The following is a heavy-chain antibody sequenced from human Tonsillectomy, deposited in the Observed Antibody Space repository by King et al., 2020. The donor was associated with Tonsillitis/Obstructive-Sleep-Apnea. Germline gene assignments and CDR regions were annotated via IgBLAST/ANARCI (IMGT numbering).Heavy chain of an antibody. CDR2: INYSGST. CDR3: ARRHSVTVVPFDY. J-gene: IGHJ4*02. CDR1: GESFSGHY. D-gene: IGHD1-20*01. Sequence: VQLQQWGAGLLKPSETLSLTCAVYGESFSGHYWSWIRQPPGKGLEWIGEINYSGSTNYNPSLKSRVTISVDTSKNQCSLNLNSMTAADTAVYYCARRHSVTVVPFDYWGQGTLVTVSS. V-gene: IGHV4-34*01.